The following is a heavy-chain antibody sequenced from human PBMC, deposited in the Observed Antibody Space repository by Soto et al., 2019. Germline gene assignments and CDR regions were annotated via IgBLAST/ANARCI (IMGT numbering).Heavy chain of an antibody. CDR3: ARDSHCSGGSCYSGFDY. D-gene: IGHD2-15*01. CDR2: IIPIFGTA. CDR1: GGTFSSYA. J-gene: IGHJ4*02. Sequence: SVKVSCKASGGTFSSYAISWVRQAPGQGLEWMGGIIPIFGTANYAQKFQGRVTITADESTSTAYMELSSLRSEDTAVYYCARDSHCSGGSCYSGFDYWAQGTLVTVS. V-gene: IGHV1-69*13.